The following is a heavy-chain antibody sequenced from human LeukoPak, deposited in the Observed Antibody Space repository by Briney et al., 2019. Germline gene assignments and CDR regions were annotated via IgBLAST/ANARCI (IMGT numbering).Heavy chain of an antibody. D-gene: IGHD6-19*01. CDR3: ARGRGVAGPYYFDY. CDR2: IWYDGSNK. Sequence: GGSLRLACAASGFTVSSYWMTWVRQAPGKGLEWVAVIWYDGSNKYYADSVKGRFTISRDNSKNTLYLQMNSLRAEDTAVYYCARGRGVAGPYYFDYWAQGTLVTVSS. J-gene: IGHJ4*02. V-gene: IGHV3-33*08. CDR1: GFTVSSYW.